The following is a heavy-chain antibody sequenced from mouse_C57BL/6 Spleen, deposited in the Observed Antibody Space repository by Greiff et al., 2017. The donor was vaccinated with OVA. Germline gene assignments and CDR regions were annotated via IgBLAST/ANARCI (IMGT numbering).Heavy chain of an antibody. D-gene: IGHD2-4*01. CDR3: ARHDSHFDY. Sequence: EVKLMESGGDLVKPGGSLKLSCAASGFTFSSYGMSWVRQTPDKRLEWVATISSGGGYTYYPDSVKGRFTISRDNAKNTLYLQMSSLKSEDTAMYYCARHDSHFDYWGQGTTLTVSS. CDR2: ISSGGGYT. CDR1: GFTFSSYG. V-gene: IGHV5-6*01. J-gene: IGHJ2*01.